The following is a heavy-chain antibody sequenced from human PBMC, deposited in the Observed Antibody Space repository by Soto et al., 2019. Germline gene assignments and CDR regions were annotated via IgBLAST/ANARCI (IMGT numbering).Heavy chain of an antibody. CDR1: GFTFGDYA. J-gene: IGHJ6*02. CDR3: TRALVTTGLSGYYGMDV. Sequence: PGGSLRLSCTASGFTFGDYAMSWFRQAPGKGLEWVGFIRSKAYGGTTEYAASVKGRFTISRGDSKSIAYLQMNSLKPEDTAVYYCTRALVTTGLSGYYGMDVWSQGTTVTVSS. V-gene: IGHV3-49*03. D-gene: IGHD4-17*01. CDR2: IRSKAYGGTT.